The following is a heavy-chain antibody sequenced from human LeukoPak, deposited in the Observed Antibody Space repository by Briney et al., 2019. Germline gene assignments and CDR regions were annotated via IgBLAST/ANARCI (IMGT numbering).Heavy chain of an antibody. CDR1: GFTFSSYA. V-gene: IGHV3-30*04. CDR2: ISYDGSNK. Sequence: PGRSLRLSCAASGFTFSSYAMHWVRQAPGKGLEWVSVISYDGSNKYYADSVKGRFTISRDNSKNTLYLQMNSLRAEDTAVYYCAREYGDSPNWFDPWGQGTLVTVSS. CDR3: AREYGDSPNWFDP. D-gene: IGHD4-17*01. J-gene: IGHJ5*02.